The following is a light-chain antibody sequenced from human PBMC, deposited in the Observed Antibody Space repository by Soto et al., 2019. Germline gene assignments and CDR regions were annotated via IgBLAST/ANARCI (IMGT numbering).Light chain of an antibody. CDR3: QQRSNWPPLMYT. Sequence: EIVLTQSPATLSLSPGERATLSCRASQSVSSYLAWYQQKPGQAPRLLIYDASNRATGIPARFSGSGSGTDFTLTISSLEPEDFAVYYSQQRSNWPPLMYTFRQGTKRQIK. CDR2: DAS. CDR1: QSVSSY. J-gene: IGKJ2*01. V-gene: IGKV3-11*01.